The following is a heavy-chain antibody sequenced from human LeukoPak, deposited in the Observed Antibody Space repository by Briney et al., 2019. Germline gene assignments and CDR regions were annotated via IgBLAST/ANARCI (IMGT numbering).Heavy chain of an antibody. CDR1: GFTFSSYA. Sequence: GRSLRLSCAASGFTFSSYAMHWVRQAPGKGLEWVAVISYDGSNKYYADSVKGRFTISRDNSKNTLYLQMNSLRAEDTAVYYCAKDRVLLWARDQNYIWGQGTMVTVSS. CDR3: AKDRVLLWARDQNYI. D-gene: IGHD3-10*01. CDR2: ISYDGSNK. V-gene: IGHV3-30*18. J-gene: IGHJ3*02.